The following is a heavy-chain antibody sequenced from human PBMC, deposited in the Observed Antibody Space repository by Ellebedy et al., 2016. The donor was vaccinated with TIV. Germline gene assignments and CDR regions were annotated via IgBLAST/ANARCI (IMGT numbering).Heavy chain of an antibody. J-gene: IGHJ4*02. D-gene: IGHD5-12*01. CDR2: IIPIFGTA. V-gene: IGHV1-69*13. CDR1: GGTFSSYA. Sequence: ASVKVSCKASGGTFSSYAISWVRQAPGQGLEWMGGIIPIFGTANYAQKFQGRVTITADESTSTAYMELSSLISEDTAVYYCARESYSGYDLGLYYFDYWGQGTLVTVSS. CDR3: ARESYSGYDLGLYYFDY.